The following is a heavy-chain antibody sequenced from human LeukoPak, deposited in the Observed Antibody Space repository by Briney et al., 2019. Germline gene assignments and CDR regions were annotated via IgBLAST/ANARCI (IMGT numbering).Heavy chain of an antibody. V-gene: IGHV3-48*03. CDR1: RFTFTNYE. CDR2: ISSSGSTM. J-gene: IGHJ4*02. CDR3: AKQQLQSGFDS. Sequence: PGGSLTLSCAASRFTFTNYEMKWLRQAPGKGLEWVSYISSSGSTMYYADSVEGRFTISRANAKNSLFLKMNSVRAEDTAVFYCAKQQLQSGFDSWGQGTLVTVSS. D-gene: IGHD6-13*01.